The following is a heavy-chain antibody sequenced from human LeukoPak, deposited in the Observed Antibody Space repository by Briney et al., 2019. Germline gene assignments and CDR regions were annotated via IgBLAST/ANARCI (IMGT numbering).Heavy chain of an antibody. CDR2: IYYSGST. Sequence: PSETLSLTCTVSGGSISSSSYYWDWIRQPPGKGLEWIGRIYYSGSTYYNPSLKSRVTISVDTSKNQFSLKLSSVTAADTAVYYCARSRSGSYLDLEIDYWGQGTLVTVSS. J-gene: IGHJ4*02. CDR3: ARSRSGSYLDLEIDY. V-gene: IGHV4-39*07. D-gene: IGHD3-10*01. CDR1: GGSISSSSYY.